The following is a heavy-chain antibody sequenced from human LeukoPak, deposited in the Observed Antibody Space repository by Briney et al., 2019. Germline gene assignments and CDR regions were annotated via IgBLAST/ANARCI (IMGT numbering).Heavy chain of an antibody. CDR1: GFTFSSYA. V-gene: IGHV3-23*01. CDR3: AKGVSCDFWSGYYGLDY. D-gene: IGHD3-3*01. CDR2: ISGSGGST. Sequence: PGGSLRLSCAASGFTFSSYAMSWVRQAPGKGLEWVSAISGSGGSTYYADSVKGRFTISRDNSKNTLYLQMNSLRAEDTAVYYCAKGVSCDFWSGYYGLDYWGQGTLVTVSS. J-gene: IGHJ4*02.